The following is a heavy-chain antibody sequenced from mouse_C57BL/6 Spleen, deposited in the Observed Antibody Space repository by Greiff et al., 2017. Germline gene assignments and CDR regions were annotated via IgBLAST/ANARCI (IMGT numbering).Heavy chain of an antibody. CDR1: GFTFSDFY. D-gene: IGHD2-13*01. Sequence: EVQLVESGGGLVQSGRSLRLSCATSGFTFSDFYMEWVRQAPGKGLEWIAASRNKANDYTTEYSASVKGRFIVSRDTSQSILYLQMNALRAEDTAIYYCARDDSYYDDRLGRDYWGQGTSVTVSS. J-gene: IGHJ4*01. CDR2: SRNKANDYTT. V-gene: IGHV7-1*01. CDR3: ARDDSYYDDRLGRDY.